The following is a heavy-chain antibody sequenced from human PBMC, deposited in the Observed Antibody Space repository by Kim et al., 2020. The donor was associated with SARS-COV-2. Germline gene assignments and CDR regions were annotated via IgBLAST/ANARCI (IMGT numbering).Heavy chain of an antibody. J-gene: IGHJ4*02. CDR2: IKSKGYGETR. D-gene: IGHD1-20*01. CDR1: GLTFSGTW. CDR3: AADVDNSGTDGNFDF. Sequence: GGSLRLSCAASGLTFSGTWISWVRQAPGKGLEWLGLIKSKGYGETRDYAAPVEGRFTISRDDSTNMVYLQMDSLKTEDTASYYCAADVDNSGTDGNFDFWGQGTQVTVSS. V-gene: IGHV3-15*01.